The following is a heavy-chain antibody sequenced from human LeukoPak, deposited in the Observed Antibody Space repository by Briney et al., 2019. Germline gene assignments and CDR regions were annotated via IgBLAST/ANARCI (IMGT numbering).Heavy chain of an antibody. J-gene: IGHJ4*02. V-gene: IGHV4-34*01. CDR2: INHSGST. CDR3: ARPWGAMVTIRWAYFDY. Sequence: SETLSLTCAVYGGFFSGYYWSWIRQPPGKGLEWIGEINHSGSTNYNPSLKSRVTISVDTSKNQFSLKLSSVTAADTAVYYCARPWGAMVTIRWAYFDYWGQGTLVTVSS. D-gene: IGHD5-18*01. CDR1: GGFFSGYY.